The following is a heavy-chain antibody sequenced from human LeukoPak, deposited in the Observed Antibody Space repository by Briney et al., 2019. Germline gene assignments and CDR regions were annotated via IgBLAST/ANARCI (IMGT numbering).Heavy chain of an antibody. Sequence: PSQTLSLTCTVSGGSISSGGYYWSWIRQHPGKGLEWIGYIYYSGSTYYNPSLKSRVTISVDTSKNQFSLKLSSVTAADTAVYYCARAGYDFWSGYSVGYFDYWGQGTLVTVSS. CDR3: ARAGYDFWSGYSVGYFDY. D-gene: IGHD3-3*01. V-gene: IGHV4-31*03. CDR2: IYYSGST. J-gene: IGHJ4*02. CDR1: GGSISSGGYY.